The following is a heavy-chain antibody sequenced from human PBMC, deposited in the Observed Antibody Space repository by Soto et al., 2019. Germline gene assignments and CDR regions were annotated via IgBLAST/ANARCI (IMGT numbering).Heavy chain of an antibody. Sequence: EVQLLESGGGLVQPGGSLRLSCTASGFTFSTYAMTWVRQAPGKGLEWVSTISGSDGKTYYADSVRGRFTISRDNSKDTLYLQMNSLTAEDTATYYGTKDWTGNTCPCMDVWGQGTTVTVSS. V-gene: IGHV3-23*01. CDR2: ISGSDGKT. CDR3: TKDWTGNTCPCMDV. J-gene: IGHJ6*02. D-gene: IGHD2-8*02. CDR1: GFTFSTYA.